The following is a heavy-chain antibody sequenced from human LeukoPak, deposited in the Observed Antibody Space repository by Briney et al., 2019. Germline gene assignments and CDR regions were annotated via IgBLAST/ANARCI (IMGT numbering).Heavy chain of an antibody. J-gene: IGHJ4*02. V-gene: IGHV1-69*05. CDR3: AREVGGSYYHY. CDR1: GGTFISYA. CDR2: IIPIFGTA. D-gene: IGHD1-26*01. Sequence: ASVKVSCKASGGTFISYAISWVRQAPGQGLEWMGGIIPIFGTANYAQKFQGRVTITTDESTSTAYMELSSLRSEDAAVYYCAREVGGSYYHYWGQGTLVTVSS.